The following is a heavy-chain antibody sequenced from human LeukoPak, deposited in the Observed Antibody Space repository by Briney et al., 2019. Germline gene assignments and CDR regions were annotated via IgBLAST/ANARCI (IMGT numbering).Heavy chain of an antibody. D-gene: IGHD3-10*01. CDR1: GGSISSSSYY. CDR3: ARRADDYGSLYFDY. Sequence: SETLSLTCTVSGGSISSSSYYWGWIRQPPGKGREWIGSIYYSGSTYYNPSLKSRVTISVDTSKNQFSLKLSSVTAADTAVYYCARRADDYGSLYFDYGGQGTLVTVSS. V-gene: IGHV4-39*01. J-gene: IGHJ4*02. CDR2: IYYSGST.